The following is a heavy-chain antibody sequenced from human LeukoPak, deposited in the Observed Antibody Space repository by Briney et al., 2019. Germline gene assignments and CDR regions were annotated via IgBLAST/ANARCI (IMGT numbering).Heavy chain of an antibody. CDR3: ARDSGRPSYGDYVYFQH. V-gene: IGHV3-23*01. CDR2: ISGSGGGT. D-gene: IGHD4-17*01. Sequence: GGSLRLSCAASGFTFSSYAMSWVRQAPGKGLEWVSGISGSGGGTFYPDSAKGRFTISRDNSKNTLYLQMNSLRAEDTAVYYCARDSGRPSYGDYVYFQHWGQGTLVTVSS. J-gene: IGHJ1*01. CDR1: GFTFSSYA.